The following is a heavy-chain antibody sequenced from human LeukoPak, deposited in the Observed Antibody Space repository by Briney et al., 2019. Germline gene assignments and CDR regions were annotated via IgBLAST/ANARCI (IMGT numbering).Heavy chain of an antibody. J-gene: IGHJ4*02. Sequence: HAGGSLRLSCAASGFTFSSYWMSWVRQAPGKGLEWVADIKQDGSEKYYVDSVKGRFTISRDNAKNSLYLQMNSLRAEDTAVYYCARVPIYDSSGYYGPYYFDYWGQGTLVTVSS. CDR2: IKQDGSEK. CDR1: GFTFSSYW. V-gene: IGHV3-7*01. CDR3: ARVPIYDSSGYYGPYYFDY. D-gene: IGHD3-22*01.